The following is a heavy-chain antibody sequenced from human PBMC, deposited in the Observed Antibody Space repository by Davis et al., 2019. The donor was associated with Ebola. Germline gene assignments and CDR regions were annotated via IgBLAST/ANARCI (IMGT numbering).Heavy chain of an antibody. V-gene: IGHV1-18*01. Sequence: ASVKVSCKTSGYTFNRYGITWVRQAPGQGLEWMGWISAYNGNTNYAKKLQGRVTMTRDTSISTAYMELSRLRYDDTAVYYCARLCSSSCPNDYWGQGTLVTVSS. D-gene: IGHD6-13*01. CDR1: GYTFNRYG. CDR3: ARLCSSSCPNDY. CDR2: ISAYNGNT. J-gene: IGHJ4*02.